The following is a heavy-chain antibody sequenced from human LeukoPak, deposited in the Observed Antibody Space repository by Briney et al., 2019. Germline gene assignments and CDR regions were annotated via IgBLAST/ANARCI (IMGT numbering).Heavy chain of an antibody. V-gene: IGHV3-49*04. CDR2: IGKQDGTT. J-gene: IGHJ4*02. CDR3: NRWHISGVSYSNV. CDR1: GFTYGEYS. D-gene: IGHD2-15*01. Sequence: PGGSLRLSCTASGFTYGEYSMSWVRQAPGKGLGWVGFIGKQDGTTEYAASVRGRFTISREESNRIAYLQMNSLKTEDTAVYHCNRWHISGVSYSNVWGQGTLVTVSS.